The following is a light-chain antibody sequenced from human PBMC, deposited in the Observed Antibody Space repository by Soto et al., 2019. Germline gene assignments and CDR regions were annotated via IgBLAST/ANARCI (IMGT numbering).Light chain of an antibody. CDR3: QQLNSSPLT. Sequence: DIHLTQSPSFLSASVGDRVTITCRASQDIASSLAWYQQKAGKAPKLLIYAASTLESGVPSRFSGSGPGTEFPLSISSLQPEDFGIYYWQQLNSSPLTFGGGTKVEIK. V-gene: IGKV1-9*01. CDR2: AAS. J-gene: IGKJ4*01. CDR1: QDIASS.